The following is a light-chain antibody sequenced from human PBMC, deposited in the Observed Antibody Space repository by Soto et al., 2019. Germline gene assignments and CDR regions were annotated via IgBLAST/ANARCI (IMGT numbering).Light chain of an antibody. CDR1: QSVGDN. J-gene: IGKJ1*01. V-gene: IGKV3-15*01. CDR3: QQYDTGPPAT. CDR2: GAS. Sequence: EIVITQSPATLSVSPGERATLSCRASQSVGDNLAWYQRQPGQPPRLLIYGASTRATGIPLRFSGSGSGTDFTLTISSLQSEDFAVYYCQQYDTGPPATFGQGTKVDIK.